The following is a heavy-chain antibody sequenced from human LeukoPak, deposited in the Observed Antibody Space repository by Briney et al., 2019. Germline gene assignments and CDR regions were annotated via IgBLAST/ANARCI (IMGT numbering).Heavy chain of an antibody. J-gene: IGHJ3*02. V-gene: IGHV4-39*07. D-gene: IGHD3-3*01. CDR3: ARDGAFWSGPDAFDI. Sequence: KPSETLSLTCTVSGGSISSSSYYWGWIRQPPGKGLEWIGSIYYSGSTYYNPSLKSRVTISVDTSKNQFSLKLSSVTAADTAVYYCARDGAFWSGPDAFDIWGQGTMVTVSS. CDR2: IYYSGST. CDR1: GGSISSSSYY.